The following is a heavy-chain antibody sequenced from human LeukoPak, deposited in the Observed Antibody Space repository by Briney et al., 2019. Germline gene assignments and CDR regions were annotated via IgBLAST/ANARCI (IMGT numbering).Heavy chain of an antibody. V-gene: IGHV3-23*01. CDR1: GFTFSSYA. Sequence: GASLRLSCAASGFTFSSYAMSWVRQAPGKGLEWVSAISGSGGSTYYADSVKGRFTISRDNSKNTLYLQMNSLRAEDTAVYYCAKWGYYYYGMDVWGKGTTVTVSS. CDR2: ISGSGGST. CDR3: AKWGYYYYGMDV. D-gene: IGHD3-16*01. J-gene: IGHJ6*04.